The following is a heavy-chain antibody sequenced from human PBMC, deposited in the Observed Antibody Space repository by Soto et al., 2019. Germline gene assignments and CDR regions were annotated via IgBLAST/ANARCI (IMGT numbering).Heavy chain of an antibody. Sequence: QVQLVESGGGVVQPGRSLRLSCAASGFTFTNYGMHWVRQAPGKGLEWVAVISFDGSTAYYADSVKGRFTVSRDNSKRTLYLQMNRRRPEDTAVYYCGNDGGAYTVIHYYYGVDVWGQGTTVTVSS. V-gene: IGHV3-30*18. CDR3: GNDGGAYTVIHYYYGVDV. CDR2: ISFDGSTA. CDR1: GFTFTNYG. D-gene: IGHD3-16*01. J-gene: IGHJ6*02.